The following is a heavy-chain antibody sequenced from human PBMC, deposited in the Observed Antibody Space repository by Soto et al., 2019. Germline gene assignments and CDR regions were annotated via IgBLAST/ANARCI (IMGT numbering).Heavy chain of an antibody. CDR3: ARDTISGSYCFDY. Sequence: PGGSLRLSCAASGFTFSRYVMYWVRQAPGKGLEYVSAISSNGGSTYYANSVKGRFTISRDNSKNTLYLQMGSLRAEDMAVYYCARDTISGSYCFDYWGQGT. V-gene: IGHV3-64*01. CDR1: GFTFSRYV. J-gene: IGHJ4*02. D-gene: IGHD1-26*01. CDR2: ISSNGGST.